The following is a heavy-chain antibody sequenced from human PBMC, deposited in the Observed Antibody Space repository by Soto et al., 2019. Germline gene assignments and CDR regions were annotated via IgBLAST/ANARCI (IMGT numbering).Heavy chain of an antibody. D-gene: IGHD6-13*01. CDR3: ARDAAAGLNDS. J-gene: IGHJ4*02. Sequence: KLQGRVTMTTDTSTSTAYMELRSLRSDDTAVYYCARDAAAGLNDSWGQGTLVTVSS. V-gene: IGHV1-18*01.